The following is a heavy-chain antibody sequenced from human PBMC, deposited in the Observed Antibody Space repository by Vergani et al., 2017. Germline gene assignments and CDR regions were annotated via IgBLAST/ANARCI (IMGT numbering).Heavy chain of an antibody. CDR1: GFSLTTSG. J-gene: IGHJ4*02. V-gene: IGHV3-21*01. CDR3: ARDSEVDLHRGVLTI. D-gene: IGHD3-10*01. Sequence: VQLVESGGGVVKPGGSLRLSCAASGFSLTTSGMNWVRQAPGKGLEWVSSIIGVSSFIYYADSVMGRFTISRDNAKNSLYLQMNGLRAEDTAVYYCARDSEVDLHRGVLTIWGQGTLVTVSS. CDR2: IIGVSSFI.